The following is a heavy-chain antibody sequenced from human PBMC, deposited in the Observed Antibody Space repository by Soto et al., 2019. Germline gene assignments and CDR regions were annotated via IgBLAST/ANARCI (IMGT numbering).Heavy chain of an antibody. V-gene: IGHV4-59*01. CDR2: IYYSGST. CDR1: GGSISSYY. D-gene: IGHD3-3*01. J-gene: IGHJ6*03. Sequence: SETLSLTCTVSGGSISSYYWSWIRQPPGKGLEWIGYIYYSGSTNYNPSLKSRVTISVDTSKNQFSLKLGSVTAADTAVYYCAGVAGNDFWSGYAYMDVWGKGTTVTVSS. CDR3: AGVAGNDFWSGYAYMDV.